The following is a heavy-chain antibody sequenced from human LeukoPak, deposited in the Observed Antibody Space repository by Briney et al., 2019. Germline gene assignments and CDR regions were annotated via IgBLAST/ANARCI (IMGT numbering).Heavy chain of an antibody. J-gene: IGHJ4*02. Sequence: PGGSLRLSCAASGFTFSSYGMHWVRQAPGKGLEWVAVISYDGSNKYYADSVKGRFTISRDNSKNTLYLQMNSLRAEDTAVYYCAKVPGDSSGYSNYWGQGTLVTVSS. CDR1: GFTFSSYG. CDR3: AKVPGDSSGYSNY. D-gene: IGHD3-22*01. CDR2: ISYDGSNK. V-gene: IGHV3-30*18.